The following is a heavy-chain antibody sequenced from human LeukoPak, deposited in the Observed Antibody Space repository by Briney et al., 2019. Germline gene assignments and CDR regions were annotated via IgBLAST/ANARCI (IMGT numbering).Heavy chain of an antibody. D-gene: IGHD3-16*01. V-gene: IGHV4-4*09. CDR2: IYTSGST. Sequence: ASETLSLTCTVSGGSISSYYWSWIRQPPGKGLEWIGYIYTSGSTNYNPSLKSRVTISVDTSKNQFSLKLSSVTAADTAVYYCARAKRGEGDTCQHFDYWGQGTLVTVSS. CDR1: GGSISSYY. J-gene: IGHJ4*02. CDR3: ARAKRGEGDTCQHFDY.